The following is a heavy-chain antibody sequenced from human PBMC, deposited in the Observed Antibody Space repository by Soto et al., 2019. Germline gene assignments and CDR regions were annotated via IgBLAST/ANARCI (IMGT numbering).Heavy chain of an antibody. CDR1: GGTFSSYA. Sequence: ASVKVSCKASGGTFSSYAISWVRQAPGQGLEWMGGIIPIFGTANYAQEFQGRVTITADESTSTAYMELSSLRSEDTAVYYCARSYDFWSGYLYYYYGMDVWGQGTTVTVSS. CDR3: ARSYDFWSGYLYYYYGMDV. J-gene: IGHJ6*02. CDR2: IIPIFGTA. D-gene: IGHD3-3*01. V-gene: IGHV1-69*13.